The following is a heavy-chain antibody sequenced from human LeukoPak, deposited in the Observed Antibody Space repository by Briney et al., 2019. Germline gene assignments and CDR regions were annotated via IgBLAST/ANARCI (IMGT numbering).Heavy chain of an antibody. Sequence: GASVKLSCKASGYTFTVYYIHWVRQAPGQGLEWMGGINPNSGGTNYAQKFQGRVTMTRDTSISTAYMELSRLRADDTAVYYCARDSSSWYLDLDYWGQGTLVTVSS. CDR2: INPNSGGT. CDR1: GYTFTVYY. V-gene: IGHV1-2*02. J-gene: IGHJ4*02. D-gene: IGHD6-13*01. CDR3: ARDSSSWYLDLDY.